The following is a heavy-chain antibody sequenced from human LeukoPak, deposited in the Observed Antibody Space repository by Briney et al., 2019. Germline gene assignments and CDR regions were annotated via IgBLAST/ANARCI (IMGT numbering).Heavy chain of an antibody. CDR2: ISGSGSST. Sequence: PGGSLRLSCAASGFTFSSYAMRWVRQAPGKGLEWVSGISGSGSSTYYADSVKGRFTISRDNSKNTLYLEVNSLRAEDTAVYYCAKEMGDGYKVDCWGQGTLVTVSS. CDR3: AKEMGDGYKVDC. V-gene: IGHV3-23*01. D-gene: IGHD5-24*01. J-gene: IGHJ4*02. CDR1: GFTFSSYA.